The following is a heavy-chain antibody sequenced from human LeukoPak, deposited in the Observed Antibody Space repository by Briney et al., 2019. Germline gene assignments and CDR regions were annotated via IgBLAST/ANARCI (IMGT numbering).Heavy chain of an antibody. CDR1: GGSISSYY. CDR3: ARERRELRGDAFDI. V-gene: IGHV4-4*07. J-gene: IGHJ3*02. D-gene: IGHD1-26*01. Sequence: SETLSLTCTVSGGSISSYYWTWIRRPAGKGLEWIGRIYSSGNTNYNPSLKSRVTMSVDTSNNQFSLKLSSVTAAGTATYYCARERRELRGDAFDIWGQGTMVTVSS. CDR2: IYSSGNT.